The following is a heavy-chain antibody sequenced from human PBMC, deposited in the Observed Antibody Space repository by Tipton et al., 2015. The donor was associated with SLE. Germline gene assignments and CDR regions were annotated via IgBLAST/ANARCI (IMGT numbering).Heavy chain of an antibody. V-gene: IGHV4-34*01. D-gene: IGHD1-1*01. Sequence: TLSLTCAVYGGSFRVHYWSWSWIRQPPGKGLEWIGEIDHSRSTNYNPSLKSRVTISRDTSKNQFSLKLRSVTAADTAVYYCAKQGTLSPHWYFELWGRGTLVTVSS. CDR3: AKQGTLSPHWYFEL. CDR1: GGSFRVHY. CDR2: IDHSRST. J-gene: IGHJ2*01.